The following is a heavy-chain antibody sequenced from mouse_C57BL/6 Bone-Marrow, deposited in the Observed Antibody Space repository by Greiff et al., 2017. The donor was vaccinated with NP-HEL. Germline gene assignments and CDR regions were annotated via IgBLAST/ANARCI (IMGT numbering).Heavy chain of an antibody. V-gene: IGHV1-59*01. CDR3: AREGIYYDYDEDY. Sequence: QVQLQQPGAELVRPGTSVKLSCKASGYTFTSYWMHWVKQRPGQGLEWIGVIDPSDSYTNYNQKFKGKAKLTVDTSSSTAYMQLSSLTAEDSAVYDCAREGIYYDYDEDYWGKGTTLTVSS. J-gene: IGHJ2*01. D-gene: IGHD2-4*01. CDR1: GYTFTSYW. CDR2: IDPSDSYT.